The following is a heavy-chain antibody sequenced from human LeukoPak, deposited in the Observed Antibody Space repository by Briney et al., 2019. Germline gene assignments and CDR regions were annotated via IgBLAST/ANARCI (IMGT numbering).Heavy chain of an antibody. CDR3: ARTGWGAAAIPNWFDP. CDR1: GYSFTSYW. V-gene: IGHV5-51*01. J-gene: IGHJ5*02. D-gene: IGHD2-2*02. CDR2: IYPGDSDT. Sequence: GESLKISCKGSGYSFTSYWIGWVRQMPGKGLEWMGIIYPGDSDTRYSPSFQGQVTISADKSISTAYLQWSSLKASDTAMYYCARTGWGAAAIPNWFDPWGQGTLVTVSS.